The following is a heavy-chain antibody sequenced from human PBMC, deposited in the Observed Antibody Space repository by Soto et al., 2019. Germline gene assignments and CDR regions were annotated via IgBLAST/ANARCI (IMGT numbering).Heavy chain of an antibody. CDR1: GDSVSSNSAA. CDR3: ARAVVYYYDSSGYEDYYGMDV. D-gene: IGHD3-22*01. CDR2: TYYRSKWYN. Sequence: PSQTLSLNCAISGDSVSSNSAAWNWIRQSPSRGLEWLGRTYYRSKWYNDYAVSVKSRITINPDTSKNQFSLQLNSVTPEDTAVYYCARAVVYYYDSSGYEDYYGMDVWGQGTTVTVSS. V-gene: IGHV6-1*01. J-gene: IGHJ6*02.